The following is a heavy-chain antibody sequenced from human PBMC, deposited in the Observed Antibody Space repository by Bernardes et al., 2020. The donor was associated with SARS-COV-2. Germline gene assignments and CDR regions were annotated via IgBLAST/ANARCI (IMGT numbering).Heavy chain of an antibody. Sequence: ASVKVSCKASGYTFTSYDINWVRQATGQGLEWMGWMNPNSGNTGYAQKFQGRVTMTRNTSISTAYMELSSLRSEDTAVYYCARVHFRFNRHPHKYGWFDPWGQGTLVTVSS. V-gene: IGHV1-8*01. J-gene: IGHJ5*02. CDR1: GYTFTSYD. CDR3: ARVHFRFNRHPHKYGWFDP. CDR2: MNPNSGNT. D-gene: IGHD3-10*01.